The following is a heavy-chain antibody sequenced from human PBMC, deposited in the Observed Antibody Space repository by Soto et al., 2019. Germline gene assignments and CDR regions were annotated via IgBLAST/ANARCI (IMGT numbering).Heavy chain of an antibody. Sequence: SETLFLTCTVSGGSVSSGSYYWSWIRQPPGKGLEWIGYIYYSGSTNYNPSLKSRITITVDTSKSQFSLKLGSVTAADTAVYYCAREGHYYDSSHFDYWGQGTLVTVSS. CDR3: AREGHYYDSSHFDY. CDR2: IYYSGST. D-gene: IGHD3-22*01. J-gene: IGHJ4*02. V-gene: IGHV4-61*01. CDR1: GGSVSSGSYY.